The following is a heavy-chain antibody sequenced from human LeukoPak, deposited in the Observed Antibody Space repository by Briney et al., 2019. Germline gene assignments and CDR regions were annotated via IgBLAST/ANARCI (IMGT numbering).Heavy chain of an antibody. V-gene: IGHV3-30*18. CDR1: GFTFSSYG. Sequence: GGSLRLSCAASGFTFSSYGMHWVRQAPGKGLEWVAVISYDGSNKYYADSVKGRFTISRDNSKNTLYLQMNSLRAEDTAVYYCAKDHGGIAIWGQGTMVTVPS. J-gene: IGHJ3*02. CDR2: ISYDGSNK. CDR3: AKDHGGIAI. D-gene: IGHD6-13*01.